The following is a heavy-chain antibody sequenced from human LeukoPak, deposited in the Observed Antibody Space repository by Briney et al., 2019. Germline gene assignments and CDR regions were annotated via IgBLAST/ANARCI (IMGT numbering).Heavy chain of an antibody. D-gene: IGHD3-10*01. CDR2: IIPIFGTA. Sequence: ASVKVSCKASGGTFSSYAISWVRQAPGQGLEWMGGIIPIFGTANYAQKFQGRVTITADESTSTAYMELSSLRSEDTAVYYCARGRRITMVRGVSLYYYYYMDVWGKGTTVTVSS. J-gene: IGHJ6*03. V-gene: IGHV1-69*13. CDR3: ARGRRITMVRGVSLYYYYYMDV. CDR1: GGTFSSYA.